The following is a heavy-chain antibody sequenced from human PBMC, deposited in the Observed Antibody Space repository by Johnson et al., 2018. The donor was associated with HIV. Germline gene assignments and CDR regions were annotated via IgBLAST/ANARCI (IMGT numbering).Heavy chain of an antibody. D-gene: IGHD6-19*01. CDR2: ISYDGSDK. CDR3: ARELGSGWGETADAFDI. CDR1: GFTFSSYG. Sequence: VQLVESGGGVVQRGGSLRLSCVASGFTFSSYGMHWVRQAPGKGLEWVAIISYDGSDKYYADSVKGRFTISRDNSKNTLYLQMNSLRAEDTAVYYWARELGSGWGETADAFDIWGQGTMVTVAS. J-gene: IGHJ3*02. V-gene: IGHV3-33*05.